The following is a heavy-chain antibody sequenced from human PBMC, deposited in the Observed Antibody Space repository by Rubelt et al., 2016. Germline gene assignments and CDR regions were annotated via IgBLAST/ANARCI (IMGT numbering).Heavy chain of an antibody. Sequence: VQLVESGGGLVQPGGSLRLSCGASGFTFSIYAVHWVRQAPGQGLEWVTFISYDGSHKYYADSVKGRFTISSDTSNNTLSLEMNNLRAEETALYDCARDLSEYSSSWYSFGGDYWGQGALVTVSS. D-gene: IGHD6-13*01. CDR1: GFTFSIYA. J-gene: IGHJ4*02. CDR3: ARDLSEYSSSWYSFGGDY. CDR2: ISYDGSHK. V-gene: IGHV3-30*04.